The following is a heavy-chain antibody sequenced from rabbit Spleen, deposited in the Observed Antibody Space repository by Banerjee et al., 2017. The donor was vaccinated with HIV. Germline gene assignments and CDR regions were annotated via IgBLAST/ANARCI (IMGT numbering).Heavy chain of an antibody. D-gene: IGHD4-1*01. CDR3: VRDRHRSGWGVPLYYFNL. J-gene: IGHJ4*01. CDR1: GVSFSGDS. Sequence: QLEESGGDLVKPGASLTLTCKASGVSFSGDSFSGDSYMCWVRQAPGKGLEWIGYIDPVFGSTYYARWVNGRFTFSSHNAQNTLYLQLNSLTAADTATYFCVRDRHRSGWGVPLYYFNLWGPGTLVTVS. CDR2: IDPVFGST. V-gene: IGHV1S7*01.